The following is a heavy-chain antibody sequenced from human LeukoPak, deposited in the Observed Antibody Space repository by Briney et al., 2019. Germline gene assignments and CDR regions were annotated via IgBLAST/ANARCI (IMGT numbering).Heavy chain of an antibody. Sequence: QPGGSLRLSCAASGFTFSSYSMNWVRQAPGKGLEWVSVIYSGGSTYYADSVKGRFTISRDNSKNTLYLQMNSLRAEDTAVYYCARFGEVDYWGQGTLVTVSS. J-gene: IGHJ4*02. D-gene: IGHD3-10*01. CDR2: IYSGGST. CDR3: ARFGEVDY. CDR1: GFTFSSYS. V-gene: IGHV3-53*01.